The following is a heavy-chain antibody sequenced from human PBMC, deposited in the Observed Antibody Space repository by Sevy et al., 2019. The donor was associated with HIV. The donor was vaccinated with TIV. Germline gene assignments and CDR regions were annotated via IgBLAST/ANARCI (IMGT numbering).Heavy chain of an antibody. CDR3: ARQRGYCSVTSCYTPYFDY. D-gene: IGHD2-2*02. V-gene: IGHV4-39*01. Sequence: SETLSLTCTVSGDSISSSSYYWGWIRQPPGKGLEWIGTIYYSGNTYYNPSLKSRVTISVDTSKSQFSLKLNSVTAADTAVYYCARQRGYCSVTSCYTPYFDYWGQGTLVTVSS. CDR2: IYYSGNT. CDR1: GDSISSSSYY. J-gene: IGHJ4*02.